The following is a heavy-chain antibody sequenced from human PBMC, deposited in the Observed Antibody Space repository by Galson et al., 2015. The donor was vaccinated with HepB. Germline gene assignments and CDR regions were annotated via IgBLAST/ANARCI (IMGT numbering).Heavy chain of an antibody. CDR1: GFTFSSYG. CDR2: ISYDGSNK. D-gene: IGHD3-22*01. V-gene: IGHV3-30*18. CDR3: AKDGYYYDSSGYYYYYYMDV. Sequence: SLRLSCAASGFTFSSYGMHWVRQAPGKGLEWVAVISYDGSNKYYADSVKGRFTISRDNSKNTLYLQMNSLRAEDTAVYYCAKDGYYYDSSGYYYYYYMDVWGKGTTVTVSS. J-gene: IGHJ6*03.